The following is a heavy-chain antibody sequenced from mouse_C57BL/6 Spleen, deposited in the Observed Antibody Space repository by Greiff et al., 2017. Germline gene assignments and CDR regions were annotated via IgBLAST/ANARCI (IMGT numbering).Heavy chain of an antibody. CDR2: INPSNGGT. CDR3: ARYYSNYYFDY. D-gene: IGHD2-5*01. CDR1: GYTFTSYW. J-gene: IGHJ2*01. V-gene: IGHV1-53*01. Sequence: QVHVKQPVPSLFPPLPSFNLSCKASGYTFTSYWMHWVKQRPGQGLEWIGNINPSNGGTNYNEKFKSKATLTVDKSSSTAYMQLSSLTSEYSAVYYCARYYSNYYFDYWGQGTTLTVSS.